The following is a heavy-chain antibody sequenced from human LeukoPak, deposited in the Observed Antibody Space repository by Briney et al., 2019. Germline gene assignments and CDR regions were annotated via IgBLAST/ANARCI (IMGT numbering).Heavy chain of an antibody. V-gene: IGHV4-59*01. J-gene: IGHJ4*02. Sequence: PSETLSLTCTVSGGSISSYYWSWIRQPPGKGLEWIGYIYYRGSTNYNPSLKSRVTISVDTSKNQFSLKLSSVTAADTAVYYCARDLGYNYDYWGQGTLVTVSS. CDR3: ARDLGYNYDY. D-gene: IGHD5-24*01. CDR2: IYYRGST. CDR1: GGSISSYY.